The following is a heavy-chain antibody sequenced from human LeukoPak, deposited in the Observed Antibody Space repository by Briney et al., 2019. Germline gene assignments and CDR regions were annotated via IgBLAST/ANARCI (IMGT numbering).Heavy chain of an antibody. J-gene: IGHJ5*02. CDR1: GGSISSSSYY. CDR2: IYTSGST. CDR3: ARARGCSSTSCLNWFDP. Sequence: SETLSLTCTVSGGSISSSSYYWSWIRQPAGKGLEWIGRIYTSGSTNYNPSLKSRVTMSVDTSKNQFSLKLSSVTAADTAVYYCARARGCSSTSCLNWFDPWGQGTLVTVSS. V-gene: IGHV4-61*02. D-gene: IGHD2-2*01.